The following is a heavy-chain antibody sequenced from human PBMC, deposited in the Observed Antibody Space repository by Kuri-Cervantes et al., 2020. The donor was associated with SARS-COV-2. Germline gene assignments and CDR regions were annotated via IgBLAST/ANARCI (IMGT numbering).Heavy chain of an antibody. CDR2: IDDSGVNT. V-gene: IGHV3-23*01. J-gene: IGHJ4*02. CDR1: RFTFRNYA. D-gene: IGHD1-26*01. CDR3: ARSQGEWDLLVPIAY. Sequence: GGSLRLSCAASRFTFRNYALNWVRQAPGRGLEWVSIIDDSGVNTYYADSVKGRFTISRDNSKSTLYLQMNNLRADDTAVYYCARSQGEWDLLVPIAYWGRGTLVTVSS.